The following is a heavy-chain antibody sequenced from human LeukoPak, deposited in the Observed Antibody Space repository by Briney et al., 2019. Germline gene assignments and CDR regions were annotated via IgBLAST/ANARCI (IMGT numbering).Heavy chain of an antibody. CDR3: ARGDTMIVVVPLGFDY. CDR1: GYTFTSYY. CDR2: INPSGGST. D-gene: IGHD3-22*01. Sequence: ASVKVSCKASGYTFTSYYMHWVRQAPGQGLEWKGIINPSGGSTSYAQKFQGRVTMTRDTSTSTVYMELSSLRSEDTAVYYCARGDTMIVVVPLGFDYWGQGTLVTVSS. V-gene: IGHV1-46*01. J-gene: IGHJ4*02.